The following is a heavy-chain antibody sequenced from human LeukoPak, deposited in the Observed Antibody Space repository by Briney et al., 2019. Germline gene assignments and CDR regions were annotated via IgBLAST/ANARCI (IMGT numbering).Heavy chain of an antibody. CDR2: IYYSGST. J-gene: IGHJ4*02. D-gene: IGHD2-2*01. CDR3: ARGGDNIVVVPAATLFDY. V-gene: IGHV4-59*01. CDR1: GGSISSYY. Sequence: ETLSLTCTVSGGSISSYYWSWIRQPPGKGLEWIGYIYYSGSTNYNPSLKSRVTISVDTSKNQFSLKLSSVTAADTAVYYCARGGDNIVVVPAATLFDYWGQGTLVTVSS.